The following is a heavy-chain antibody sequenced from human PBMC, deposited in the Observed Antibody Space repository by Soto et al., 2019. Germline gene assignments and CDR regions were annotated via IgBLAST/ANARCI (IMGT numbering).Heavy chain of an antibody. J-gene: IGHJ6*02. CDR1: GGSISSSNW. CDR2: IYHSGST. V-gene: IGHV4-4*02. CDR3: ARDPGDTGYGSGSYQYYYYGMDV. D-gene: IGHD3-10*01. Sequence: QVQLQESGPGLVKPSGTLSLTCAVSGGSISSSNWWSWVRQPPGKGLEWIGEIYHSGSTNYNPSRKSRVTISVDKSKNQFSLKLSSVTAADTAVYYCARDPGDTGYGSGSYQYYYYGMDVWGQGTTVTVSS.